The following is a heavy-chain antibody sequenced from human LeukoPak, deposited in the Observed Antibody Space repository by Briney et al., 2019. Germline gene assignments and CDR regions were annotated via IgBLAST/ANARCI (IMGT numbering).Heavy chain of an antibody. CDR2: IYTSGST. CDR3: ERVVPAAIQASSYYYYYMDV. D-gene: IGHD2-2*02. CDR1: GGSISSYY. Sequence: SETLSLTCTLSGGSISSYYWSWIRQPAGKGLEWIGRIYTSGSTNYNPSLKSRVTMSVDTSKNQFSLKLSSVTAAETDVYYCERVVPAAIQASSYYYYYMDVWGKGTTVTVSS. V-gene: IGHV4-4*07. J-gene: IGHJ6*03.